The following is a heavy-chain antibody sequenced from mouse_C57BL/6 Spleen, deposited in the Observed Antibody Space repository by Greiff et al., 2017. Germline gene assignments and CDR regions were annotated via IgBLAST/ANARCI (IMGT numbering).Heavy chain of an antibody. D-gene: IGHD2-3*01. CDR2: ISPGDGDT. V-gene: IGHV1-80*01. J-gene: IGHJ3*01. CDR3: ARHDGYYWFAY. CDR1: GYAFSSYW. Sequence: VKLQESGAELVKPGASVKISCKASGYAFSSYWLNWVKQRPGKGLEWIGQISPGDGDTNYNGKFKGKATLTAAKSSSTAYMQLSSRTSEDSAVYFCARHDGYYWFAYWGQGTLVTVSA.